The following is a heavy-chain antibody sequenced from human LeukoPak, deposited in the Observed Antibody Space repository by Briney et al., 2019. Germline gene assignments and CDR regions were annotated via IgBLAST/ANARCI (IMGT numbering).Heavy chain of an antibody. J-gene: IGHJ4*02. V-gene: IGHV3-74*01. D-gene: IGHD2-2*01. Sequence: PGGSLRLSCAASGFTFSSYWMHWVRQAPGKGLVWVSRINSDGSSTSYADSVKGRFTISRDNAKNTLYLQMNSLRAEDTAAYYCAREMGYCSSTSCYDLAADYWGQGTLVTVSS. CDR1: GFTFSSYW. CDR3: AREMGYCSSTSCYDLAADY. CDR2: INSDGSST.